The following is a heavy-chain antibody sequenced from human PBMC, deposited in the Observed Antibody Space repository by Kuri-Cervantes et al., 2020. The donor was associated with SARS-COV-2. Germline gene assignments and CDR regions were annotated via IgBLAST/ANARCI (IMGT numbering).Heavy chain of an antibody. CDR1: GFTVSSNY. CDR3: ASIVTGDSSGYY. V-gene: IGHV3-53*01. D-gene: IGHD3-22*01. CDR2: IYSGGST. Sequence: GESLKISCAASGFTVSSNYMSWVRQAPGKGLEWVSVIYSGGSTYYADSVKGRFTISRDNSKSTLYLQMNSLRAEDTAVYYCASIVTGDSSGYYWGQGTLVTVSS. J-gene: IGHJ4*02.